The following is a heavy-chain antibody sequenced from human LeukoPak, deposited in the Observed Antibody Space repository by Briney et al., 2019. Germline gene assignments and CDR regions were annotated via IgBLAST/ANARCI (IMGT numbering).Heavy chain of an antibody. V-gene: IGHV5-51*01. Sequence: GESLQISCKGSGYSFTSYWIGWVRQMPGKGLEWMGIIYPGDSDTRYSPSFQGQVTISADKSISTAYLQWSSLKASDTAMYYCARGTRYYYMIVVAGYFDYWGQGTLVTVSS. CDR1: GYSFTSYW. J-gene: IGHJ4*02. D-gene: IGHD3-22*01. CDR2: IYPGDSDT. CDR3: ARGTRYYYMIVVAGYFDY.